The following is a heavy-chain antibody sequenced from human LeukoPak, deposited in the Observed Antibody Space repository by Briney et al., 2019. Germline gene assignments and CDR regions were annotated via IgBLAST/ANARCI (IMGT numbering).Heavy chain of an antibody. Sequence: GGSLRLSCAASGFTVSSKYMSWVRQAPGKGLEWVSVIYTGETTYYADSVKGRFAISRDNAKNSLYLQINSLRAEDTAVYYCARISGSYVFDYWGQGTLVTVSS. J-gene: IGHJ4*02. D-gene: IGHD1-26*01. CDR3: ARISGSYVFDY. V-gene: IGHV3-53*01. CDR1: GFTVSSKY. CDR2: IYTGETT.